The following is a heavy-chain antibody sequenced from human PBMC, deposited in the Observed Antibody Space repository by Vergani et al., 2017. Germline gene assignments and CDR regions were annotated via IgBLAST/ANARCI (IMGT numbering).Heavy chain of an antibody. CDR2: ISSDGST. D-gene: IGHD7-27*01. Sequence: EVHLVESGGGLVQHGGSLRLSCTASGFTFSNFWMHWVRQAPGKGLVWVSRISSDGSTIYADSVKGRFTISRDNAKSSLYLEMNSLRGDDTAVYYCARAQNWGSGRFDSWGQGTLVTVSS. CDR1: GFTFSNFW. CDR3: ARAQNWGSGRFDS. J-gene: IGHJ4*02. V-gene: IGHV3-74*01.